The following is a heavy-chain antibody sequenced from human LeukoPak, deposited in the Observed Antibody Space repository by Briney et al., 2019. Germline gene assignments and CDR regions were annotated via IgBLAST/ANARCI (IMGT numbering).Heavy chain of an antibody. D-gene: IGHD6-19*01. CDR3: ARGRQQWLVLSDYYYGMDV. J-gene: IGHJ6*02. V-gene: IGHV4-59*11. CDR2: IYYSGST. Sequence: SETLSLTCTVSGGSISSHYWSWIRQPPGKGLEWIGYIYYSGSTNYNPSLKSRVTISVDMSKNKFSLKLSSVTATDTAVYYCARGRQQWLVLSDYYYGMDVWGQGTTVTVSS. CDR1: GGSISSHY.